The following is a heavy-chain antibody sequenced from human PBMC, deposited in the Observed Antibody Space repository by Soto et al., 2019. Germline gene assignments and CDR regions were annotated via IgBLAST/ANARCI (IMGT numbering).Heavy chain of an antibody. J-gene: IGHJ4*02. Sequence: EVQLVESGGALVQPGGSLKLSCAASGFTFSDSAIHWVRQASGKGLEWVGHIRNKANNHATTYSASVRGRFTISRDDSKNTAYLQMNSLQTEDTAIYFCTRVELAPFDYWGQGTLVTVSS. CDR1: GFTFSDSA. D-gene: IGHD1-7*01. CDR3: TRVELAPFDY. V-gene: IGHV3-73*02. CDR2: IRNKANNHAT.